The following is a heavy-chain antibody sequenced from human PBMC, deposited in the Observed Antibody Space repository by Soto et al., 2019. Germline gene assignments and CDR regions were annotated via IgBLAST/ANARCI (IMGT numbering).Heavy chain of an antibody. J-gene: IGHJ4*02. D-gene: IGHD4-17*01. CDR2: INGDNGNT. V-gene: IGHV1-18*04. CDR3: ARDLGYGDYGTDF. Sequence: QVQLVQSRAEVKKPGASVKVSCQASGYSFSNNGISWVRRAPGQGFEWMGWINGDNGNTNYAQKFQGRVTMTTDTSTSTAYMELRSLRSDDTAVYYCARDLGYGDYGTDFWGQGTLVTVSS. CDR1: GYSFSNNG.